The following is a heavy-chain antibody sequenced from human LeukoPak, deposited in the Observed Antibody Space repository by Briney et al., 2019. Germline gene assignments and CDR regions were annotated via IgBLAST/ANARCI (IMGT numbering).Heavy chain of an antibody. CDR3: ARAVGYGAGSYGFDF. CDR1: GFTLSSKV. J-gene: IGHJ3*01. CDR2: IIRDGTGT. D-gene: IGHD3-10*01. V-gene: IGHV3-74*01. Sequence: GALRLSRAASGFTLSSKVMHWVRQAPGTGLVWVSRIIRDGTGTDYADSVKGRFTISRDIATSTLYLQMNSLRTDDTAVYYCARAVGYGAGSYGFDFWGQGTTVTVSS.